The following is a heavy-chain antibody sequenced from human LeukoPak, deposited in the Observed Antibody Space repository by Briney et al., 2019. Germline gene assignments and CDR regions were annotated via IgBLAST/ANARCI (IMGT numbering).Heavy chain of an antibody. D-gene: IGHD5-24*01. J-gene: IGHJ4*02. CDR1: GGSISSYY. V-gene: IGHV4-59*01. CDR3: ARDDGDGQDY. Sequence: SETLSLTCTVSGGSISSYYWSWIRQPPGKGLEWIGYIYYSGSTNYNPSLKSRVTISVDTSKNQFSLKLSSVTAADTAVYYCARDDGDGQDYWGQGTLVTVSS. CDR2: IYYSGST.